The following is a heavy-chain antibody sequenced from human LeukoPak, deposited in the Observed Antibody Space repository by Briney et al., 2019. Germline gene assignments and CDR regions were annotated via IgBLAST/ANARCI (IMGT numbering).Heavy chain of an antibody. Sequence: GGSLRLSCAASGFTVSSNYMMWVRQAPGKGLEWVSVIYSGGRTYYADSVKGRFTISRDNSKSTLYLQMNSLSPEDTSVYYCAKGVLQVDWGLGTLVTVSS. CDR2: IYSGGRT. CDR1: GFTVSSNY. CDR3: AKGVLQVD. V-gene: IGHV3-53*01. J-gene: IGHJ1*01. D-gene: IGHD5-24*01.